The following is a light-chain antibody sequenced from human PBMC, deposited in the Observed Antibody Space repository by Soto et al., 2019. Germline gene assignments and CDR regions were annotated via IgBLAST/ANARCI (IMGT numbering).Light chain of an antibody. V-gene: IGKV1-5*03. Sequence: DIQMTQSPSTVSASVRDRVTITCRASQSISNWLAWYQQKPGEAPKLLIYKASTLDSGVPSRFSGSGSGTEFTLTISSLQPDYFATYYCQQYDSYSYTFGQGTKLEIK. CDR1: QSISNW. CDR2: KAS. CDR3: QQYDSYSYT. J-gene: IGKJ2*01.